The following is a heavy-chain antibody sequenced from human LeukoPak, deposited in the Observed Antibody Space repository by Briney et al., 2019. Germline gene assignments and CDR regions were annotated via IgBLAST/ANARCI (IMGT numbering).Heavy chain of an antibody. CDR3: AKDRMITFGGVIGY. D-gene: IGHD3-16*02. J-gene: IGHJ4*02. V-gene: IGHV3-30*18. Sequence: GRSLRLSCAASGFTFSSYGMHWARQASGKGLEWVAVISYDGSNKYYADSVKGRFTISRDNSKNTLYLQMNSLRAEDTAVYYCAKDRMITFGGVIGYWGQGTLVTVSS. CDR2: ISYDGSNK. CDR1: GFTFSSYG.